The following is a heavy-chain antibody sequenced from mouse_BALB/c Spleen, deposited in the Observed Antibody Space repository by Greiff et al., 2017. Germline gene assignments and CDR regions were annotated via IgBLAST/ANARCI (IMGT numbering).Heavy chain of an antibody. Sequence: EVQLQESGPGLVTPSQSLSLTCTVTGYSITSDYAWYWLRQFPGNTLEWMGYISYSGSTSYNPSLKSRISITRDTSKNQFFLQLNSVTTEDTATDYCARGGYDARVAYWGQGTLVTVSA. J-gene: IGHJ3*01. CDR1: GYSITSDYA. CDR3: ARGGYDARVAY. D-gene: IGHD2-2*01. V-gene: IGHV3-2*02. CDR2: ISYSGST.